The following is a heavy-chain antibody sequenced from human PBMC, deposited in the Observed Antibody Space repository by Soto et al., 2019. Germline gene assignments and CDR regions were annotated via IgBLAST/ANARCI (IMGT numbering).Heavy chain of an antibody. J-gene: IGHJ6*02. CDR2: IIPIFGTA. D-gene: IGHD3-16*02. CDR3: ARPNYDYVWGSYRLPGYYGMDV. CDR1: RGTFSSYA. Sequence: VKVSCKASRGTFSSYAISWVRQAPGQGLEWMGGIIPIFGTANYAQKFQGRVTITADESTSTAYMELSSLRSEDTAVYYCARPNYDYVWGSYRLPGYYGMDVWGQGTTVTVSS. V-gene: IGHV1-69*13.